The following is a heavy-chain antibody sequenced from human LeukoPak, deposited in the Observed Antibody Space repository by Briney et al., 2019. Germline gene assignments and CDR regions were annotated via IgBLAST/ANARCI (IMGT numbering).Heavy chain of an antibody. V-gene: IGHV1-18*01. J-gene: IGHJ5*02. CDR2: ISAYNGNT. CDR1: GYTFTSYG. Sequence: ASVNVSCKASGYTFTSYGISWVRQAPGQGLEWMGWISAYNGNTNYAQKLQGRVTMTTDTSTSTAYMELRSLRSDDTAVYYCAGDDSGGWFDPWGQGTLVIVSS. D-gene: IGHD2-21*02. CDR3: AGDDSGGWFDP.